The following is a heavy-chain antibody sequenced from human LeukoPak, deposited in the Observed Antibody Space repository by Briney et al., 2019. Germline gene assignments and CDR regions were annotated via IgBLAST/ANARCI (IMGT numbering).Heavy chain of an antibody. D-gene: IGHD5-18*01. V-gene: IGHV1-18*01. J-gene: IGHJ4*02. CDR2: ISAYNGNT. CDR3: ARDRLLLWFAPDY. Sequence: ASVKVSCKASGYTVTSYGISWVRRAPGQGREWMGWISAYNGNTNYAQKIQGRVTMTTDTSTSTAYMELRSLRSDDTAVYYCARDRLLLWFAPDYWGQGTLVTVSS. CDR1: GYTVTSYG.